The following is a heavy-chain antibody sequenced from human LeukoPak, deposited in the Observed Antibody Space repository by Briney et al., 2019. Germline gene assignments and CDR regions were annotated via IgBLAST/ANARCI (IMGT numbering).Heavy chain of an antibody. CDR2: IYYSGDT. V-gene: IGHV4-39*01. CDR1: GGSISTSSYY. D-gene: IGHD6-19*01. CDR3: ARHQWHYYYYMGV. Sequence: SETLSLTCTVSGGSISTSSYYWGWIRQPPGKGLEWIGSIYYSGDTYYNPSLKSRRVTISVDTSKNQFSLRLRSVIAADTAVYYCARHQWHYYYYMGVWGKGSTVTVSS. J-gene: IGHJ6*03.